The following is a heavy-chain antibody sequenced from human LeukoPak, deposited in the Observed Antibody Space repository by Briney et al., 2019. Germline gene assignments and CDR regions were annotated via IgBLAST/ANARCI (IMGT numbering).Heavy chain of an antibody. V-gene: IGHV4-34*01. CDR3: ARDQGRITMVRGVMMGPFDY. CDR1: GGSFSGYY. J-gene: IGHJ4*02. CDR2: INHSGST. D-gene: IGHD3-10*01. Sequence: SETLSLTCAVYGGSFSGYYWSWIRQPPGKGLEWIGEINHSGSTNYNPSLKSRVTISVDTSKNQFSLKLSSVTAADTAVYYCARDQGRITMVRGVMMGPFDYWGQGTLVTVSS.